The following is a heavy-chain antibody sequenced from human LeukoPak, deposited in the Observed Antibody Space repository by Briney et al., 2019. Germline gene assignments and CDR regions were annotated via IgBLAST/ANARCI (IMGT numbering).Heavy chain of an antibody. Sequence: PGGSLRLSYAASGFTFSSYSMNWVRQAPGKGLEWVSSISSSSSYIYYADSVKGRFTISRDNAKNSLYLQMNSLRAEDTAVYYCARDPYSGNYGNYYYYYMDVWGKGTTVTIPS. V-gene: IGHV3-21*01. J-gene: IGHJ6*03. D-gene: IGHD1-26*01. CDR2: ISSSSSYI. CDR1: GFTFSSYS. CDR3: ARDPYSGNYGNYYYYYMDV.